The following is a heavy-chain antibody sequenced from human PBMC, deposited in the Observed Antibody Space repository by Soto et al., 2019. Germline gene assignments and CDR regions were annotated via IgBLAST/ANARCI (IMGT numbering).Heavy chain of an antibody. CDR3: ARVMAAMQNWLDP. J-gene: IGHJ5*02. V-gene: IGHV4-30-4*01. Sequence: PSETLSVTCSVSGGSISSIDYFWSWILQPPGKGLEWIGFIYHTGTTYYNPSLRSRVTISIDTSKSQFSMKLNSVTAADTAVYYCARVMAAMQNWLDPWGQGTLVTVSS. CDR1: GGSISSIDYF. D-gene: IGHD2-2*01. CDR2: IYHTGTT.